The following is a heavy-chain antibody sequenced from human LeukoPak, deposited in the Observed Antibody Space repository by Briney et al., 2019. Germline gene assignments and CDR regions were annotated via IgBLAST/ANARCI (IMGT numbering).Heavy chain of an antibody. D-gene: IGHD5-24*01. V-gene: IGHV4-39*01. CDR3: ARQREMATRDAFDI. CDR2: IYYSGST. Sequence: SQTMSLTFTVSGGSISSSSYYWGWIRQPPGKGLEWIGSIYYSGSTYYNPSLKSRVTISVDTSKNQFSLKLSSVTAADKAVYYCARQREMATRDAFDIWGQGTMVTVSS. CDR1: GGSISSSSYY. J-gene: IGHJ3*02.